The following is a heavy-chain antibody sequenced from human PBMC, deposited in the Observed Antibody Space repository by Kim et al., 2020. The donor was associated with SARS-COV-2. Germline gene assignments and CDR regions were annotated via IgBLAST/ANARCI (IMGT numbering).Heavy chain of an antibody. Sequence: ASVKVSCKASGYTFTSYAMNWVRQAPGQGLEWMGWINTNTGNPTYAQGFTGRFVFSLDSSVSTAYLQLSSLKAEDTAVYYCARSPPPRSGGSLRWFDPWGQGTLVTVSS. CDR1: GYTFTSYA. J-gene: IGHJ5*02. CDR3: ARSPPPRSGGSLRWFDP. V-gene: IGHV7-4-1*02. CDR2: INTNTGNP. D-gene: IGHD2-15*01.